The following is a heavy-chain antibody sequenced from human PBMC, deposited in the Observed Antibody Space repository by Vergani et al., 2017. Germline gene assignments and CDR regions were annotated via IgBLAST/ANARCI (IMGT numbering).Heavy chain of an antibody. Sequence: QLQLQESGPGLVKPSAPLSLTCSVSGASIRSSNYYWGWIRQPPGKGLKWIASIYYSGSTYYNPSLKSRVTISVDTSKNQFSLKLSSVTAADTAVYFCARHSTEEWLVKLGWIDPWGQGILVTVSS. CDR1: GASIRSSNYY. CDR2: IYYSGST. CDR3: ARHSTEEWLVKLGWIDP. J-gene: IGHJ5*02. V-gene: IGHV4-39*01. D-gene: IGHD6-19*01.